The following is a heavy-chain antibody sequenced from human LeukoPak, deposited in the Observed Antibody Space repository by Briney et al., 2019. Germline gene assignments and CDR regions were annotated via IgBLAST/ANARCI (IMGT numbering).Heavy chain of an antibody. J-gene: IGHJ4*02. V-gene: IGHV4-59*08. CDR2: ISYTGST. CDR1: DVSISGYS. Sequence: SETLSLTCTVSDVSISGYSCSWIRQPPGKGLEWIGVISYTGSTNYNPSLKSRVTISIDTSKNQFSLRLSSVTAVDTAVYYCATLTTMIRPSFFDYWGQGTLVTVS. CDR3: ATLTTMIRPSFFDY. D-gene: IGHD4-17*01.